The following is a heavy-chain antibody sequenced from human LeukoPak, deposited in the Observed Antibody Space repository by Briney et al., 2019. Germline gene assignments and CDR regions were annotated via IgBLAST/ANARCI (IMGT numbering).Heavy chain of an antibody. J-gene: IGHJ4*02. D-gene: IGHD3-3*01. Sequence: GASVKVSCKASGYTFTSCGISWVRQAPGQGLEWMGWISAYNGNTNYAQKLQGRVTMTTDTSTSTAYMELRSLRSDDTAVYYCARGQDTIFGVVTPAHWGQGTMVTVSS. CDR2: ISAYNGNT. V-gene: IGHV1-18*01. CDR3: ARGQDTIFGVVTPAH. CDR1: GYTFTSCG.